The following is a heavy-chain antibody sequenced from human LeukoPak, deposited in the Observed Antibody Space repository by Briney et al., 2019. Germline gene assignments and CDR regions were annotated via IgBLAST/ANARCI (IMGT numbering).Heavy chain of an antibody. CDR1: GFTFSSYA. Sequence: GGSLRLSCAASGFTFSSYAMSWVRQAPGKGLEWVSAISGSGGSTYYADSVKGRFTISRDNSKNTLYLQMNSLRAEDTAVYYCAKVNLGDYYDSSGYSYWGQGTLVTVSS. CDR2: ISGSGGST. J-gene: IGHJ4*02. V-gene: IGHV3-23*01. D-gene: IGHD3-22*01. CDR3: AKVNLGDYYDSSGYSY.